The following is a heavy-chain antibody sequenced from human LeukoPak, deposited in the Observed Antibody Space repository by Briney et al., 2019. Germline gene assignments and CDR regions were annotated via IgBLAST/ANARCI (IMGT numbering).Heavy chain of an antibody. V-gene: IGHV3-74*01. J-gene: IGHJ4*02. Sequence: GGSLRLSCAASGFTVSGHPMSWVRQAPGKGLVWVSRIASDGSSTTYADSVKGRFSISRDNAKNTLYLQMNSLRVEDTAVYYCARGRPHGNDYWGQGTLVTVSS. CDR1: GFTVSGHP. CDR2: IASDGSST. D-gene: IGHD4-23*01. CDR3: ARGRPHGNDY.